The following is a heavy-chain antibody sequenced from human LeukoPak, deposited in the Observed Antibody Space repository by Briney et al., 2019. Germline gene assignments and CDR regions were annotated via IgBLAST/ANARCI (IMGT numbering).Heavy chain of an antibody. Sequence: GGSLRLSCAASGFTFSSYATHWVRQAPGKGLEWVAVISYDGSNKYYADSVKGRFTISRDNSKNTLYLQMNSLRAEDTAVYYCARARRSEASYYYDSSGYRDAFDIWGQGTMVTVSS. D-gene: IGHD3-22*01. V-gene: IGHV3-30-3*01. CDR3: ARARRSEASYYYDSSGYRDAFDI. CDR2: ISYDGSNK. J-gene: IGHJ3*02. CDR1: GFTFSSYA.